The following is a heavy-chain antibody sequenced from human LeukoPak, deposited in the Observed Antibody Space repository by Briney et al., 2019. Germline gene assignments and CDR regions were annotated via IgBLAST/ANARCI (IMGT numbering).Heavy chain of an antibody. CDR2: IRYDGSNK. Sequence: GGSLRLSCAASGFTFSSYGMYLVRQAPGKGLEWVAFIRYDGSNKYYADSVKGRFTVSRDNSKNTLYLQMNSLRAEDTAVYYCARDYPDYDILTGYYSDRNIDYWGQGTLVTVSS. CDR1: GFTFSSYG. D-gene: IGHD3-9*01. J-gene: IGHJ4*02. V-gene: IGHV3-30*02. CDR3: ARDYPDYDILTGYYSDRNIDY.